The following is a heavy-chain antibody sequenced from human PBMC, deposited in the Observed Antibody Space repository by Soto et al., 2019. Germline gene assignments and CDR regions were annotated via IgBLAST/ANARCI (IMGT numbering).Heavy chain of an antibody. D-gene: IGHD4-4*01. J-gene: IGHJ6*02. Sequence: QVQLVESGGGVVQPGRSLRLSCAASGFTFSSYGMHWVRQAPGKGLEWVAVISYDGSNKYYADSVKGRFTISRDNSKNTLYLQMNSLRAEDTAVYYCAKSRTVTTYYYYGMDVWGQGTTVNVSS. CDR1: GFTFSSYG. CDR2: ISYDGSNK. V-gene: IGHV3-30*18. CDR3: AKSRTVTTYYYYGMDV.